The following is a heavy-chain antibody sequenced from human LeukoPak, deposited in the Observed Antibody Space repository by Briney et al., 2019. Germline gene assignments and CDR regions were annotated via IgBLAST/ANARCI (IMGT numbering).Heavy chain of an antibody. CDR3: AKRSGSYDFWSGPIDFDY. D-gene: IGHD3-3*01. CDR2: ISGSGGST. V-gene: IGHV3-23*01. Sequence: PGGSLRLSCAASGFTFSSYAMSWVRQAPGKGLEWVSAISGSGGSTYYAGSVKGRFTISRDNSKNTLYLQMNSLRAEDTAVYYCAKRSGSYDFWSGPIDFDYWGQGTLVTVSS. J-gene: IGHJ4*02. CDR1: GFTFSSYA.